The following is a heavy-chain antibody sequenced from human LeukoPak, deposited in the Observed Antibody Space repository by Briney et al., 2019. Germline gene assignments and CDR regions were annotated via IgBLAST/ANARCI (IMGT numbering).Heavy chain of an antibody. J-gene: IGHJ4*02. V-gene: IGHV4-38-2*02. D-gene: IGHD3-22*01. Sequence: SETLSLTCTVSGYSISSGYYWGWIRQPPGKGLEWIGSIYHSGSTYYNPSLKSRVTISVDTSKNQFSLKLSSVTAADTAVYYCARAPHYYDSSGYYYVLDYWGQGTLVTVSS. CDR2: IYHSGST. CDR3: ARAPHYYDSSGYYYVLDY. CDR1: GYSISSGYY.